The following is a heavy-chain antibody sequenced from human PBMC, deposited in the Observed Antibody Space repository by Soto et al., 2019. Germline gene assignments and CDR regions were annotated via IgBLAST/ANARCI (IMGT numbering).Heavy chain of an antibody. J-gene: IGHJ4*02. Sequence: GGSLRLSCAASGFTFSRYEMNWVRQAPGKGLEWISHISPLDNTIYYAGSVKGRFTISSDNARSSLYLQMNSLRVEDTAVYYCARSSGSYRPFDSWGQGTLVTVSS. D-gene: IGHD3-22*01. CDR2: ISPLDNTI. V-gene: IGHV3-48*03. CDR1: GFTFSRYE. CDR3: ARSSGSYRPFDS.